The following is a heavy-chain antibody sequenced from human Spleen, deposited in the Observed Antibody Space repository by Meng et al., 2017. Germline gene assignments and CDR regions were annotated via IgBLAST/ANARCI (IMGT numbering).Heavy chain of an antibody. CDR3: ARVAGSMVRGVREYYFDY. J-gene: IGHJ4*02. V-gene: IGHV4-59*01. Sequence: SETLSLTCTVSDDSISSYYWNWIRQPPGKGLEWIGFIYHNGDTNYNPSLKSRVTISVDTSKNQFSLKLSSVTAADTAVYYCARVAGSMVRGVREYYFDYWGQGTLVTVSS. D-gene: IGHD3-10*01. CDR1: DDSISSYY. CDR2: IYHNGDT.